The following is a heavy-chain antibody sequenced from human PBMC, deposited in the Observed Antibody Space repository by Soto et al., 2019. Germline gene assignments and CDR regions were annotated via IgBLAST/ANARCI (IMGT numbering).Heavy chain of an antibody. D-gene: IGHD3-10*01. Sequence: EVQLVESGGGLVQPGGSLRLSCAASGLTFSAHWMTWVRQAPGKGLEWVANIKQDGSETYYVDSVKGRFTISRDNARNSLYLQMNSLGADDTAVYFCAGRPSSTYYFGVFDYWGLGTLVTVSS. CDR1: GLTFSAHW. CDR2: IKQDGSET. J-gene: IGHJ4*02. CDR3: AGRPSSTYYFGVFDY. V-gene: IGHV3-7*03.